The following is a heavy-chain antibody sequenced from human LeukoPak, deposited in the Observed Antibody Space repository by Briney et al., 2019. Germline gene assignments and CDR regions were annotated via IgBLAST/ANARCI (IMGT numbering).Heavy chain of an antibody. CDR2: ISSSSSYI. J-gene: IGHJ4*02. CDR1: GFTFSSYS. V-gene: IGHV3-21*01. Sequence: TGGSLRLSCAASGFTFSSYSMNWVRQAPGKGLEWVSSISSSSSYIYYADSVKGRFTISRDNAKNSLYLQMNSLRAEDTAVYYCARAIQQLVPLNDYWGQGTLVTVSS. D-gene: IGHD6-13*01. CDR3: ARAIQQLVPLNDY.